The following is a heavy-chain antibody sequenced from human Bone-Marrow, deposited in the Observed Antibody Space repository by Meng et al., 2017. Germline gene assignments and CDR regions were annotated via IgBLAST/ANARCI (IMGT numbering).Heavy chain of an antibody. CDR1: GFTFGDYT. CDR3: ARYSSVTQMDC. D-gene: IGHD2-21*01. J-gene: IGHJ4*02. CDR2: IWYDASET. V-gene: IGHV3-33*01. Sequence: GESLKISCLTSGFTFGDYTMSWVRQAPGKGLEWVALIWYDASETYYADSVKGRFTISRDNSKNTLFLEMNSLRAEDTALYYCARYSSVTQMDCWGQGTLVTVSS.